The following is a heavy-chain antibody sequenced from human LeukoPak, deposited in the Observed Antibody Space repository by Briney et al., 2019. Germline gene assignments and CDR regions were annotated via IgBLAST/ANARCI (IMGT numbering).Heavy chain of an antibody. V-gene: IGHV3-7*04. J-gene: IGHJ4*02. CDR2: IKQDGSEK. D-gene: IGHD5-18*01. CDR3: ARAKSGYSYGYEYYFDY. CDR1: GVTFSSYW. Sequence: GGSLRLSCAASGVTFSSYWMSWVREAPGEGRGWVANIKQDGSEKYYVDSVKGRFTISRENAKNSLYLQMNSLSAEDTAVYYCARAKSGYSYGYEYYFDYWGQGTLVTVSS.